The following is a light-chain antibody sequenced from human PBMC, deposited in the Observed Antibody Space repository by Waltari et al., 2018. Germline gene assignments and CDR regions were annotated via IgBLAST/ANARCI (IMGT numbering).Light chain of an antibody. V-gene: IGLV4-69*01. CDR1: SGHNDFS. J-gene: IGLJ1*01. CDR2: VNADGSH. Sequence: LMLTQSPSPSASLGASVNLTCILTSGHNDFSVAVHKQAPEQPPRFLMKVNADGSHIRGDDIPDRFSGSSSGAERFLTISSLQSEDEADYFCQTWTAGMGVFGRGTTVSVL. CDR3: QTWTAGMGV.